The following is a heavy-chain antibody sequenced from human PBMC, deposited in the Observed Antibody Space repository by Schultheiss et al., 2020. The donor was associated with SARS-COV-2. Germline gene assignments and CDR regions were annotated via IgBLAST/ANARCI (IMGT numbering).Heavy chain of an antibody. Sequence: SETLSLTCAVYGGSFSGYYWSWIRQPPGKGLEWIGEINHSGSTNYNPSLKSRVTISVDTSKNQFSLKLSSVTAADTAVYYCAREVGGRGLSWFDPWGQGTLVTVSS. V-gene: IGHV4-34*01. CDR3: AREVGGRGLSWFDP. CDR2: INHSGST. CDR1: GGSFSGYY. D-gene: IGHD1-26*01. J-gene: IGHJ5*02.